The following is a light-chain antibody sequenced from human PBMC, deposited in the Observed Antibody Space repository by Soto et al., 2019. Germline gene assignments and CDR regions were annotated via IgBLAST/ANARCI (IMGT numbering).Light chain of an antibody. J-gene: IGKJ1*01. CDR3: LQDYGDSWT. V-gene: IGKV1-6*01. CDR2: AAS. Sequence: TQMTQSPLSLSASVGEKIIITCRASRDVGSDVSWYQQKPGQAPKLVIYAASNLYTGVPSRFSGRRSGTECTLTISILQPEDFASYYCLQDYGDSWTFGQGTKVEIE. CDR1: RDVGSD.